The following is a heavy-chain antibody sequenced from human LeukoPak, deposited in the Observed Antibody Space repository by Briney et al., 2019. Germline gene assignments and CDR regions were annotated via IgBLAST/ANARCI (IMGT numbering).Heavy chain of an antibody. CDR2: ISSSSSYI. CDR1: GFTFSSYS. CDR3: ARGYCSGGSCYFGY. J-gene: IGHJ4*02. D-gene: IGHD2-15*01. Sequence: SGGSLRLSCAASGFTFSSYSMTWVRQAPGKGLEWVSSISSSSSYIYYADSVKGRFTISRDNAKNSLYLQMNSLRAEDTAVYYCARGYCSGGSCYFGYWGQGTLVTVSS. V-gene: IGHV3-21*01.